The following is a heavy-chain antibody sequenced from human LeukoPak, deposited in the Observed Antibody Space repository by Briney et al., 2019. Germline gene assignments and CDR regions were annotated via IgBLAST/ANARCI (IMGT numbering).Heavy chain of an antibody. CDR3: ATLTTVVTAYYFDH. J-gene: IGHJ4*02. CDR1: GGSISSYY. D-gene: IGHD4-23*01. Sequence: PSETLSLTCTVSGGSISSYYWSWIRQPPGKGLEWIGYIYHSGSTDYNPSLKSRVTISVGTSKSQFSLKLTSVTAADTAVYYCATLTTVVTAYYFDHWGQGTLVTVSS. V-gene: IGHV4-4*09. CDR2: IYHSGST.